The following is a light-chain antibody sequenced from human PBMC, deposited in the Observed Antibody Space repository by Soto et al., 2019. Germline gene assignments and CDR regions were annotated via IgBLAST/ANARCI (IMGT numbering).Light chain of an antibody. Sequence: QSALTQPASVSGSPGQSFTISCTGTSSDVGAHHSVSWYQQHPGKAPKLIIFDVSNRPSGVSNRFSGSKSGNTASLTISGLHAEDDADYYCSSFTDTGTVMFGGGTKLT. V-gene: IGLV2-14*03. CDR1: SSDVGAHHS. CDR3: SSFTDTGTVM. J-gene: IGLJ3*02. CDR2: DVS.